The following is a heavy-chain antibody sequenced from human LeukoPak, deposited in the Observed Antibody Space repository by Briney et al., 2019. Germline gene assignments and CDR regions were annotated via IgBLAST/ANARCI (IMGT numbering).Heavy chain of an antibody. CDR3: AKVLKYQLLPFGY. J-gene: IGHJ4*02. CDR1: GFTFSSYA. V-gene: IGHV3-23*01. CDR2: ISDIGGST. D-gene: IGHD2-2*01. Sequence: HPGGSLRLSCAASGFTFSSYAMSWVRQAPGKGLEWVSTISDIGGSTSYADSVKGRSTISRDNSKNTLYLQMSSLRAEDTAVYYCAKVLKYQLLPFGYWGQGTLVTVSS.